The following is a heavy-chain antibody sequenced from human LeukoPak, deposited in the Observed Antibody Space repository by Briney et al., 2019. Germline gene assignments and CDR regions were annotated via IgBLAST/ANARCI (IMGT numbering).Heavy chain of an antibody. CDR1: GFTFGDYA. V-gene: IGHV3-49*03. J-gene: IGHJ6*03. CDR3: TRDRDLYSSSWYVALVPFYYYYYYMDV. D-gene: IGHD6-13*01. Sequence: PGGSLRLSCTASGFTFGDYAMSWFRQAPGKGLEWVGFIRSKAYGGTTEYAASVKGRFTISRDDSKSIAYLQMNSLKTEDTAVYHCTRDRDLYSSSWYVALVPFYYYYYYMDVWGKGTTVTVSS. CDR2: IRSKAYGGTT.